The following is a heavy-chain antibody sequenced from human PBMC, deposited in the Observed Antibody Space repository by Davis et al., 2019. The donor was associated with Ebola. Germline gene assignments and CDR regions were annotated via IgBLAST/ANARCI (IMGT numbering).Heavy chain of an antibody. J-gene: IGHJ4*02. CDR3: ARDGPNYDLDY. D-gene: IGHD3-3*01. V-gene: IGHV3-33*01. Sequence: GGSLRLSCAASGFTFSRYGMHWVRQAPGKGLEWVAFIWSGGADSVKGRLTISRDDSKNTMYLQLNSLTVEDTAVYYCARDGPNYDLDYWGQGTLVTVSS. CDR2: IWSGG. CDR1: GFTFSRYG.